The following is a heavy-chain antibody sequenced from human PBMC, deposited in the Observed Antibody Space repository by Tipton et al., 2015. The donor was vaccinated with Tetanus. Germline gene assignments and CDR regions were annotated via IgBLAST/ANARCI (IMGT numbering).Heavy chain of an antibody. V-gene: IGHV4-4*07. D-gene: IGHD6-19*01. Sequence: LRLSCTVSGGSISSYYWSWIRQPAGKGLEWNGRIYTSGSTNYNPSLKSRVTMSVDTSKNQFSLKLSSVTAADTAVYYCARGRAVAGHDAFDIWGQGTMVTVPS. CDR2: IYTSGST. CDR3: ARGRAVAGHDAFDI. CDR1: GGSISSYY. J-gene: IGHJ3*02.